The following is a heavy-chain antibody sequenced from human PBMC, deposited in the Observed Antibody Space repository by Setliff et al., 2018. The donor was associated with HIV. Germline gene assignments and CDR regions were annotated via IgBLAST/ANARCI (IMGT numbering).Heavy chain of an antibody. CDR2: VNRDGSST. V-gene: IGHV3-74*01. Sequence: LRLSCAASGFTFDRFWMHWVRQAPGKGLVWVSRVNRDGSSTTYADSVKDRFTISRDNAKNTLYLQMNSLRAEDTGVYYCHSGYDTEEQSYFDYWGQGALVTVS. CDR1: GFTFDRFW. J-gene: IGHJ4*02. CDR3: HSGYDTEEQSYFDY. D-gene: IGHD5-12*01.